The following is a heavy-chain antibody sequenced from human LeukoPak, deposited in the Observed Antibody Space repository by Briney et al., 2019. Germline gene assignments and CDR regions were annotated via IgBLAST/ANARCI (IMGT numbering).Heavy chain of an antibody. CDR1: GYNFINYG. V-gene: IGHV1-18*01. CDR3: ARVARTAVGIRYYFDE. D-gene: IGHD1-14*01. J-gene: IGHJ4*02. Sequence: ASVKVSCKASGYNFINYGISWVRQAPGQGLDWMVWISTYNGNSIYAQKFQGRVTMTTDTSTSTGYMDLRSLTSDDTAVYYCARVARTAVGIRYYFDEWGQGTLVSVSS. CDR2: ISTYNGNS.